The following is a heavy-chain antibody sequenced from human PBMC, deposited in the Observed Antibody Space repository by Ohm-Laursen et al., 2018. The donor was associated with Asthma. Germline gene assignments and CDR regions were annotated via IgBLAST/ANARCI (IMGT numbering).Heavy chain of an antibody. V-gene: IGHV4-31*03. Sequence: QTLTLTCTVSGGSISSGSYYWSWIRQHPGKGLEWIGYIYYSGSTYYNPSLKSRVTISIDTSKNQFSLKLSSVTAADTAVYYCVREDFDWPPGYCDYWGQGTLVTVSS. CDR1: GGSISSGSYY. CDR3: VREDFDWPPGYCDY. CDR2: IYYSGST. D-gene: IGHD3-9*01. J-gene: IGHJ4*02.